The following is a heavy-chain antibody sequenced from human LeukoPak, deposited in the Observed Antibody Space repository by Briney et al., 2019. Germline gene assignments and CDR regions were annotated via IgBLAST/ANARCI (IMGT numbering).Heavy chain of an antibody. CDR2: IYYSGST. CDR3: ARTTEGGYTYDYFYYYYMDV. V-gene: IGHV4-59*01. CDR1: DGSISSYY. D-gene: IGHD5-18*01. Sequence: PSETLSLTCTVSDGSISSYYWSWIRQPPGKGLEWIGYIYYSGSTNYNPSLKSRVTISVDTSKNQFSLKLGSVTAADTAVYYCARTTEGGYTYDYFYYYYMDVWGKGTTVTISS. J-gene: IGHJ6*03.